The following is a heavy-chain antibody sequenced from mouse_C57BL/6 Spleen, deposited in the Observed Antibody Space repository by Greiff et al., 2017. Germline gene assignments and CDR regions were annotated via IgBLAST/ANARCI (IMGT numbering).Heavy chain of an antibody. V-gene: IGHV2-9-1*01. CDR3: AIYDGYFAWFAY. CDR1: GFSLTSYA. CDR2: IWTGGGT. D-gene: IGHD2-3*01. J-gene: IGHJ3*01. Sequence: VQVVESGPGLVAPSQSLSITCTVSGFSLTSYAISWVRQPPGKGLEWLGVIWTGGGTNYNSALKSRLSISKDNSKSQVFLKMNSLQTDDTARYYCAIYDGYFAWFAYWGQGTLVTVSA.